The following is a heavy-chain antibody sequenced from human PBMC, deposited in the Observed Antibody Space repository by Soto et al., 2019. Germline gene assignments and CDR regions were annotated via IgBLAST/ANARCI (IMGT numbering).Heavy chain of an antibody. D-gene: IGHD2-2*01. J-gene: IGHJ6*02. Sequence: SETLSLTCTVSGASILSTNYYWSWIRQTPGRGLEWIGYIYYSGSTFYNPSLKSRVTISFDTSRNQFSLKLNSLTAADTAVYYCATYCISASCSDYYRIAVWAQRTMVPVSS. CDR3: ATYCISASCSDYYRIAV. V-gene: IGHV4-30-4*01. CDR2: IYYSGST. CDR1: GASILSTNYY.